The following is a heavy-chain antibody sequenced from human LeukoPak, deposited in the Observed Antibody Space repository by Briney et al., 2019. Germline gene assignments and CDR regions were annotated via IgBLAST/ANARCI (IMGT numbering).Heavy chain of an antibody. CDR2: ISAYNGNT. Sequence: GASVKVSCKASGYTFTSYGISWVRQAPGQGLEWTGRISAYNGNTNYAQKLQGRVTMTTDTSTSTAYMELRSLRSDDTAIYYCARDLYYYGSGSYYDVFDVWGQGTMVTVSS. D-gene: IGHD3-10*01. CDR1: GYTFTSYG. J-gene: IGHJ3*01. V-gene: IGHV1-18*01. CDR3: ARDLYYYGSGSYYDVFDV.